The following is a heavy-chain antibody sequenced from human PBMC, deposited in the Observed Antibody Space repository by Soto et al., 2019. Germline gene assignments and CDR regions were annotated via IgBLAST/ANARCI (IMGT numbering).Heavy chain of an antibody. V-gene: IGHV1-18*01. CDR1: GYTFTSYD. D-gene: IGHD3-22*01. J-gene: IGHJ4*02. CDR2: MSANSGNT. CDR3: ARVNYYDSSGYYFRT. Sequence: ASVKVSCKASGYTFTSYDINWVRQATGQGLEWMGWMSANSGNTSYAQKLQGRVTMTTDTSTSTAYMELRSLRSDDTAVYYCARVNYYDSSGYYFRTWGQGTLVTVSS.